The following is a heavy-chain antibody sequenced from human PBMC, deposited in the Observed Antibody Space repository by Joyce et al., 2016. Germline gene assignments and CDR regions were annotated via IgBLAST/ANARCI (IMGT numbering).Heavy chain of an antibody. CDR2: IIPIFRSS. V-gene: IGHV1-69*06. Sequence: QVQLVQSGAEVKKPGSSVRVSCKAPGGTFNNYGISWVRQAPGQGFVWVGDIIPIFRSSKYAKKFQGRVTITADKSTDTVYMDLSSLTSEDTAIYYCARYGMDRLSDVATYYYWGPGTLVTVSS. J-gene: IGHJ4*02. D-gene: IGHD3-16*01. CDR1: GGTFNNYG. CDR3: ARYGMDRLSDVATYYY.